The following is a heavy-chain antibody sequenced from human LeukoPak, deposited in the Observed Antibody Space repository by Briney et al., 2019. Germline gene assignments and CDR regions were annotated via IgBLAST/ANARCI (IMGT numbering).Heavy chain of an antibody. CDR3: ARGRSITWYNFDY. V-gene: IGHV3-23*01. J-gene: IGHJ4*02. CDR2: ISASGGTT. CDR1: GFTFSSSA. D-gene: IGHD6-13*01. Sequence: PGGSLRLSCAASGFTFSSSAMSWVRQTPGRGLEWVSGISASGGTTYSADSVKGRFTISRDNSKNTLYLQMNSLRAEDTALYYCARGRSITWYNFDYWGQGTLVTVSS.